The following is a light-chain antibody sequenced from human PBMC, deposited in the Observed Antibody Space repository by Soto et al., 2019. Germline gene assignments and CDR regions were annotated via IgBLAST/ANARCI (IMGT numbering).Light chain of an antibody. CDR2: TTN. CDR3: AAWDDSLNGHV. Sequence: QSVLTQPHSASGTPGQRVTISCSGSSSNIGTSSVHWFQQLPGTAPKLLISTTNQRPSGVPERFSGSKSGTSASLAISGLQSEDEADYYCAAWDDSLNGHVFGNGTKLTVL. J-gene: IGLJ1*01. V-gene: IGLV1-44*01. CDR1: SSNIGTSS.